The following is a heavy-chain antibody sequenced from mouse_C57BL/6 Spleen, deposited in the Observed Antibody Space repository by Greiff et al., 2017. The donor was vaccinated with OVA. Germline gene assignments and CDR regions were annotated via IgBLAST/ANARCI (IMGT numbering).Heavy chain of an antibody. CDR3: ARPITTVVDDYAMDY. CDR2: IDPANGNT. D-gene: IGHD1-1*01. V-gene: IGHV14-3*01. Sequence: VQLQQSVAELVRPGASVKLSCTASGFNFKNTYMHWVKQRPEQGLEWIGRIDPANGNTKYAPKFKGKATITADTSSNTAYLQLSSLTSEDTAIYYCARPITTVVDDYAMDYWGQGTSVTVSS. CDR1: GFNFKNTY. J-gene: IGHJ4*01.